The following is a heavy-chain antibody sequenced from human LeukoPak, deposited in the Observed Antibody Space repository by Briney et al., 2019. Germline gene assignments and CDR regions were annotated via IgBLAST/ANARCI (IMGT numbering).Heavy chain of an antibody. Sequence: ASVKVSCKASGYTFTSYDIDWVRQATGQGLEWMGWMNPNSGNTGYAQKFQGRVTMTRNTSISTAYMELSSLRSEDTAVYYCARADGYSSGWPDYYYYSYMDAWGKGTTVTVSS. CDR1: GYTFTSYD. D-gene: IGHD6-19*01. J-gene: IGHJ6*03. CDR2: MNPNSGNT. CDR3: ARADGYSSGWPDYYYYSYMDA. V-gene: IGHV1-8*01.